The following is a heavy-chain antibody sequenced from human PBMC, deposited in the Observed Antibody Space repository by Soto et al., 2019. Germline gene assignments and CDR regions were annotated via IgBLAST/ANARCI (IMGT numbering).Heavy chain of an antibody. J-gene: IGHJ6*02. CDR3: ATVGDWNYGFEDYYYYYGMDV. CDR1: GYTLTELS. Sequence: ASVKVSYKVSGYTLTELSMHWVRQAPGKGLEWMGGFDPEDGETIYAQKFQGRVTMTEETSTDTAYMELSSLRSEDTAVYYCATVGDWNYGFEDYYYYYGMDVWGQGTTVTVSS. V-gene: IGHV1-24*01. CDR2: FDPEDGET. D-gene: IGHD1-7*01.